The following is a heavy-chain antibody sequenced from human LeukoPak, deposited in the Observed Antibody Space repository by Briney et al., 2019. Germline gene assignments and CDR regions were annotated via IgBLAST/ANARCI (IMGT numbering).Heavy chain of an antibody. CDR2: IKQDGSEK. J-gene: IGHJ4*02. V-gene: IGHV3-7*01. CDR3: ASFYDSSGYYYPQPYYFDY. Sequence: PGGSLRLSCAASGFTFSSYWMHWVRQAPGKGLEWVANIKQDGSEKYYVDSVKGRFTISRDNAKNSLYLQMNSLRAEDTAVYYCASFYDSSGYYYPQPYYFDYWGQGTLVTVSS. CDR1: GFTFSSYW. D-gene: IGHD3-22*01.